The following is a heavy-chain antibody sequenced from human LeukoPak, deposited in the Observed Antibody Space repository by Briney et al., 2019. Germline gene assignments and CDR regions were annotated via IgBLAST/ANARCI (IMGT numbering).Heavy chain of an antibody. D-gene: IGHD2-15*01. CDR3: AKFKAVVVAATPVPYFDY. V-gene: IGHV3-23*01. Sequence: ASVKVSCKASGGTFSSYAMSWVRQAPGKGLEWVSAISGSGGSTYYADSVKGRFTISRDNSKNTLYLQMNSLRAEDTAVYYCAKFKAVVVAATPVPYFDYWGQGTLVTVSS. CDR2: ISGSGGST. CDR1: GGTFSSYA. J-gene: IGHJ4*02.